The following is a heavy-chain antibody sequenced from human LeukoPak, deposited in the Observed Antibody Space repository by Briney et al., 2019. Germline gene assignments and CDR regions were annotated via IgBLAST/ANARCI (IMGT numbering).Heavy chain of an antibody. CDR3: ARVGYRGYYFDY. V-gene: IGHV4-30-2*01. CDR1: GGSISSGGYY. CDR2: IYHSGST. D-gene: IGHD1-26*01. Sequence: PSETLSLTCTVSGGSISSGGYYWSWIRQPPGKGLEWIGYIYHSGSTYYNPSLKSRVTISVDRSKNQFSLKLSSVTAADTAVYYCARVGYRGYYFDYWGQGTLVTVSS. J-gene: IGHJ4*02.